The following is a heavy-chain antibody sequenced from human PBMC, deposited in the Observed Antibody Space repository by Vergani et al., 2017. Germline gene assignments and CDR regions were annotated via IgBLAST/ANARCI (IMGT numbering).Heavy chain of an antibody. CDR3: AKHFRGWGIDY. CDR1: GFTLSNYD. D-gene: IGHD3-16*01. Sequence: QVQLVESGGGVVQRGGSLRLSCATSGFTLSNYDMQWIRQGPGKGLEFVAFIQFDGSNQYYADSVKGRITLSRDFSKNTLYLQMNSLRTDDTATYYCAKHFRGWGIDYWGQGTLVTVSS. J-gene: IGHJ4*02. V-gene: IGHV3-30*02. CDR2: IQFDGSNQ.